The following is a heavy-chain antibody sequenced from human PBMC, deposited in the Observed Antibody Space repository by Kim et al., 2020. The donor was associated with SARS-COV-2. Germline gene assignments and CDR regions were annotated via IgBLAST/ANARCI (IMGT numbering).Heavy chain of an antibody. CDR3: ARGHVTQNY. CDR2: INHSGST. Sequence: SETLSLTCAVYGGSFSGYYWSWIRQPPGKGLEWIGEINHSGSTNYNPSLKSRVTISVDTSKNQFSLKLSSVTAADTAVYYCARGHVTQNYWGQGTLVTVS. V-gene: IGHV4-34*01. J-gene: IGHJ4*02. CDR1: GGSFSGYY. D-gene: IGHD2-21*02.